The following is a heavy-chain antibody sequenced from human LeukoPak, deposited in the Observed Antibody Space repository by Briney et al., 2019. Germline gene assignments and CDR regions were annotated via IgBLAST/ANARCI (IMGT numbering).Heavy chain of an antibody. J-gene: IGHJ3*02. Sequence: GESLKISCKGSGYSFTSYWIGWVRQMPGKGLEWMGIIYPGDSDTRYSSSFQGQVTISADKSISTAYLQWSSLKASDTAMYYCARLATFDYYDSSGYNPRVFGFAFDIWGQGTMATVSS. CDR3: ARLATFDYYDSSGYNPRVFGFAFDI. D-gene: IGHD3-22*01. CDR2: IYPGDSDT. V-gene: IGHV5-51*01. CDR1: GYSFTSYW.